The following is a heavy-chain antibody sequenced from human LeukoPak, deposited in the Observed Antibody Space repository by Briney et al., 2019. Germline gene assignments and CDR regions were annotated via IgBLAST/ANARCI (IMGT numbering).Heavy chain of an antibody. V-gene: IGHV5-10-1*01. CDR1: GYSFSSDW. D-gene: IGHD3-22*01. Sequence: GESLKTSCKVSGYSFSSDWITWVRQMPGQGLQWLGRIDPSDSHTNYSPSSQGHVTISVYKSINTTYPHCSRLQSAHSSIHYCASYRRDYDAGRGPDGMDVWGQGTTVTVSS. J-gene: IGHJ6*02. CDR3: ASYRRDYDAGRGPDGMDV. CDR2: IDPSDSHT.